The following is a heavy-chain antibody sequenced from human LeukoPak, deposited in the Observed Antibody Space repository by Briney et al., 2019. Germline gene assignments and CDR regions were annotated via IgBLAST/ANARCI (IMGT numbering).Heavy chain of an antibody. CDR2: IKHNGGEK. Sequence: GGSLRLSCVASGFTFTDYFMSWVRQAPGKGLEWVASIKHNGGEKYYVDSVKGRFTISRDNAKNSLYLEMSSLRVEDTAVYYCARDRGWRSSGYYLYHFDYWGQGTLVTVSS. CDR1: GFTFTDYF. J-gene: IGHJ4*02. CDR3: ARDRGWRSSGYYLYHFDY. D-gene: IGHD3-22*01. V-gene: IGHV3-7*01.